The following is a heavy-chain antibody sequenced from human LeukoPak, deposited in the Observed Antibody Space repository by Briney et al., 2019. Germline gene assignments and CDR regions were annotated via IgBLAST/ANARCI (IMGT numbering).Heavy chain of an antibody. D-gene: IGHD5-18*01. CDR2: ISGSGGST. J-gene: IGHJ4*02. Sequence: PGGSLRLSCAASGFTFSSYAMSWVRQAPGKGLEWVSAISGSGGSTYYADSVKGRFTISRDNSKNTLYLQMNSLRAEDTAVYYCARDRSYGYSPDDYWGQGTLVTVSS. CDR3: ARDRSYGYSPDDY. CDR1: GFTFSSYA. V-gene: IGHV3-23*01.